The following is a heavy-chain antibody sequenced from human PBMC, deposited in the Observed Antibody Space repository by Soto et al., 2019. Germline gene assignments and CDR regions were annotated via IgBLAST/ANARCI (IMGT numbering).Heavy chain of an antibody. CDR3: VYPRSTMIIPPS. V-gene: IGHV3-64D*06. CDR1: GFTFSSFS. D-gene: IGHD3-22*01. J-gene: IGHJ4*02. Sequence: PXGSLRLACSASGFTFSSFSMHWVRQAPGKGLKYVSGISSNGVTTYYADSVKGRFTISRDNSKNTLYLQMSSLRVEDTAAYYCVYPRSTMIIPPSWGQGTLVTVSS. CDR2: ISSNGVTT.